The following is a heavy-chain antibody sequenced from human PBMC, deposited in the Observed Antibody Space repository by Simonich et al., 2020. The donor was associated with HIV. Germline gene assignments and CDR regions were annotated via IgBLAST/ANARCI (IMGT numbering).Heavy chain of an antibody. J-gene: IGHJ4*02. Sequence: QVHLQQWGAGLLKPSETLSLTCAVYGGSFSGYYWSWIRQPPEKGLEWIGEINHSGSNDYNPSLKSRVTISVDTSKNQFSLKLSSVTAADTAVYYCARRTGYDLDYWGQGTLVTVSS. CDR1: GGSFSGYY. CDR2: INHSGSN. D-gene: IGHD5-12*01. CDR3: ARRTGYDLDY. V-gene: IGHV4-34*01.